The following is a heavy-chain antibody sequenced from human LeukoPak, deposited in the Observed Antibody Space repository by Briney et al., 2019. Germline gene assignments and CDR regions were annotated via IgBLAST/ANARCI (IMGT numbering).Heavy chain of an antibody. V-gene: IGHV3-74*01. J-gene: IGHJ3*02. CDR2: INSDGSST. CDR3: ARDLVYVAAAGPEDAFDI. CDR1: GFTFSSYW. Sequence: PGGSLRLSCAASGFTFSSYWMHWVRHAPGKGLVWVSRINSDGSSTSYADSVKGRFTISRDNAKNTLYLQMNSLRAEDTAVYYCARDLVYVAAAGPEDAFDIWGQGTMVTVSS. D-gene: IGHD6-13*01.